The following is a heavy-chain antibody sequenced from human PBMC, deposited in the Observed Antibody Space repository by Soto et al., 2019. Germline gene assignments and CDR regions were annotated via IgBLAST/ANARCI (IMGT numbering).Heavy chain of an antibody. CDR1: GFTFSSYS. CDR2: ISSSSSTI. CDR3: ARAAVAGTYYYYGMDV. Sequence: PGGSLRLSCAASGFTFSSYSMNWVRQAPGKGLEWVSYISSSSSTIYYADSVKGRFTISRDNAKNSLYLQMNSLRDEDTAVYYCARAAVAGTYYYYGMDVWGQGTTVTVSS. D-gene: IGHD6-19*01. J-gene: IGHJ6*02. V-gene: IGHV3-48*02.